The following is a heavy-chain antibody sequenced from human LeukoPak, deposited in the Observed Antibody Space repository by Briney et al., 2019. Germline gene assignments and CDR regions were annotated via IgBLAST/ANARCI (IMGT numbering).Heavy chain of an antibody. J-gene: IGHJ6*03. D-gene: IGHD3-22*01. Sequence: SETLSLTCTVSGGSISSYHWSWIRQPPGKGLEWIGCIYYSGYTNYKSSLKSRVTISVDTSKNQFSLKLSSVTAADTAVYYCAKRLYYYYYMDVWGKGTTVTISS. CDR3: AKRLYYYYYMDV. CDR1: GGSISSYH. CDR2: IYYSGYT. V-gene: IGHV4-59*01.